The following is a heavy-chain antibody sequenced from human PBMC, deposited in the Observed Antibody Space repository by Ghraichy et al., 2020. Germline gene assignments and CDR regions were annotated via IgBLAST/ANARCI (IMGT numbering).Heavy chain of an antibody. V-gene: IGHV4-34*01. J-gene: IGHJ6*03. CDR3: ARGYCSSTSCYKRSRSRGYVYYMDV. CDR2: INHSGST. CDR1: GGSFSGYY. D-gene: IGHD2-2*01. Sequence: SETLSLTCAVYGGSFSGYYWSWIRQPPGKGLEWIGEINHSGSTNYNPSLKSRVTISVDTSKNQFSLKLSSVTAADTAVYYCARGYCSSTSCYKRSRSRGYVYYMDVWGKGTTVTVSS.